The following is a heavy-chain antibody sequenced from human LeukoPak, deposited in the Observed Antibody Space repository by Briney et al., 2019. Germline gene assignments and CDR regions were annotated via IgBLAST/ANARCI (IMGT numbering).Heavy chain of an antibody. CDR2: ISSTGTHT. D-gene: IGHD2/OR15-2a*01. J-gene: IGHJ4*02. CDR3: SRIRGLYFPYSYFDY. V-gene: IGHV3-21*01. Sequence: GGSLRLSCAASGFTFSTFTMTWVRQTPGKGLEWVSSISSTGTHTYYADSLKGRFTISRDNPKNSLYLQMNRLRAEDTAVYYCSRIRGLYFPYSYFDYWGQGTLVTVSS. CDR1: GFTFSTFT.